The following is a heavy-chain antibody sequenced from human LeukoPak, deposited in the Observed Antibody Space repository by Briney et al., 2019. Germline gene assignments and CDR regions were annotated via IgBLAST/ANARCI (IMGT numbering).Heavy chain of an antibody. V-gene: IGHV4-30-4*08. CDR3: ARGLAAGPYYFDY. J-gene: IGHJ4*02. CDR2: IYYSGST. D-gene: IGHD6-13*01. CDR1: GGSISSGDYY. Sequence: SQTLSLTCTVSGGSISSGDYYWSWIRQPPGKGLEWIGYIYYSGSTYYNPSLKSRVTISVDTSKIQFSLKLSSVTAADTAVYYCARGLAAGPYYFDYWGQGTLVTVSS.